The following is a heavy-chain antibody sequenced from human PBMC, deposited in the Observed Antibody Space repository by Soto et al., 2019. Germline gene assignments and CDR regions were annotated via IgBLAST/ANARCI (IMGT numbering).Heavy chain of an antibody. D-gene: IGHD3-22*01. CDR2: IYYSGST. J-gene: IGHJ5*01. Sequence: SETLSLTCTVSGGSISSGGYYWSWIRQHPGKGLEWIGYIYYSGSTYYNPSLKSRVTISVDTSKNQFSLKLTSLTSADTAVYYCASDFYDSVGYTWFDSWSKGNLVTVSS. V-gene: IGHV4-31*03. CDR3: ASDFYDSVGYTWFDS. CDR1: GGSISSGGYY.